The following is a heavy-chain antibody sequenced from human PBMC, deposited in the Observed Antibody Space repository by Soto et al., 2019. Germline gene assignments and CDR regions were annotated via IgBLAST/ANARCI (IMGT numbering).Heavy chain of an antibody. CDR3: ARGDSPYVWFNEF. D-gene: IGHD3-16*01. CDR1: GGLFSSYA. V-gene: IGHV1-69*01. J-gene: IGHJ4*02. CDR2: IIPVFGTP. Sequence: QEQLVQSGAEVKRPGSSVKVSCKDSGGLFSSYAISWVRQAPGQGLEWMGGIIPVFGTPYYAQKFQGRVTISADEATNTAYLELSSLTSGYTAMYYCARGDSPYVWFNEFWGPGSLVTVSS.